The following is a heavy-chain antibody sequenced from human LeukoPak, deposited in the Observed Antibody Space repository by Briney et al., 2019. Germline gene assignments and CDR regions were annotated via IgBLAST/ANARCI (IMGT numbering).Heavy chain of an antibody. D-gene: IGHD2-2*01. CDR3: ARDSDIVVVPAADYYYYMDV. CDR2: IYTSGRT. Sequence: SETLSLTCTVSGGSISSYYWSWIRQPAGKGLEWIGRIYTSGRTNYNPSLKSRVTMSVDTSKNQFSLKLSSVTAADTAVYYCARDSDIVVVPAADYYYYMDVWGKGTTVTVSS. V-gene: IGHV4-4*07. J-gene: IGHJ6*03. CDR1: GGSISSYY.